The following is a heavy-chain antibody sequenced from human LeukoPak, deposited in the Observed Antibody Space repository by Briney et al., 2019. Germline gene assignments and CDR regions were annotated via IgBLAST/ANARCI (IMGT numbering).Heavy chain of an antibody. CDR1: GFTFSSYD. V-gene: IGHV3-23*01. D-gene: IGHD2-15*01. Sequence: GGSLRLSCAASGFTFSSYDMTWVRQTPGKGLELVSLISRSGGTTYYADSAKGRFTISRDNSKNTLYLQMNSLRAEDTAEYYCAKRGGTESFYYYYYMDVWGKGTTVTVSS. CDR2: ISRSGGTT. J-gene: IGHJ6*03. CDR3: AKRGGTESFYYYYYMDV.